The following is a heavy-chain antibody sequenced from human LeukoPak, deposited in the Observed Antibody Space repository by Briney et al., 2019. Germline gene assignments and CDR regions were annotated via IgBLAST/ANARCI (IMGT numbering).Heavy chain of an antibody. D-gene: IGHD1-20*01. CDR2: ITSNGGTT. Sequence: GGSLRLSCDASGFTFSSYAMHWLRQAPGKGLEYVSSITSNGGTTYYADSVKGRFTISRDNSKNTLYLQMGSLRAEDMAVYYCARDLTGTGDYWGQGTLVTVPS. CDR1: GFTFSSYA. J-gene: IGHJ4*02. CDR3: ARDLTGTGDY. V-gene: IGHV3-64*02.